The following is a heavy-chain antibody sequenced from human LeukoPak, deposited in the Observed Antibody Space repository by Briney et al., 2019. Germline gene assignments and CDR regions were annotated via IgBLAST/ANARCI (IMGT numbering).Heavy chain of an antibody. CDR2: ISSSGSII. D-gene: IGHD3-22*01. CDR3: ARDGDSSALDAFDL. V-gene: IGHV3-48*03. J-gene: IGHJ3*01. CDR1: GFSFSSHN. Sequence: PGGSLRLSCAASGFSFSSHNMNWVRQAPGKGLEWVSYISSSGSIIYYADSVKGRFIISRDNAKSSLSLQMNSLRAEDTAVYYCARDGDSSALDAFDLWGLGTMVTVSS.